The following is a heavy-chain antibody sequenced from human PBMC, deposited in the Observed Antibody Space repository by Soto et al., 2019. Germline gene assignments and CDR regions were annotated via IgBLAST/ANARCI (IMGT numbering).Heavy chain of an antibody. Sequence: GASVKVSCKASGGTFSSYAISWVRQAPGQGLEWMGGIIPIFGTANYAQKFQGRVTITADESTSTAYMELSSLRSEDTAVYYCAREWFTMHYDGMDVWGQGSTVTVSS. CDR2: IIPIFGTA. CDR3: AREWFTMHYDGMDV. D-gene: IGHD3-10*01. V-gene: IGHV1-69*13. CDR1: GGTFSSYA. J-gene: IGHJ6*02.